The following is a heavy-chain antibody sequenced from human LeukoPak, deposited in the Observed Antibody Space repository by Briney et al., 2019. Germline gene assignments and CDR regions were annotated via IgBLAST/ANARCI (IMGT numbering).Heavy chain of an antibody. CDR1: GFILSNYW. CDR3: ARAGTYETTWYH. V-gene: IGHV3-7*01. CDR2: INQDGSVK. J-gene: IGHJ5*02. D-gene: IGHD1-7*01. Sequence: GGSLTLSCAASGFILSNYWMSWVRQAPGKGLEWVANINQDGSVKYYVDSVKGRFTISRDNAENSLYLQMNSLRAEDTALYFCARAGTYETTWYHWGQGTLVTVSS.